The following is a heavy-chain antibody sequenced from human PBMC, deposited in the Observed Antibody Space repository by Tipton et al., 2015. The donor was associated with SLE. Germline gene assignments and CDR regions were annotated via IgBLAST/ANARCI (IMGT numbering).Heavy chain of an antibody. V-gene: IGHV4-61*01. J-gene: IGHJ4*02. CDR1: GGSISSGSYY. Sequence: TLSLTCTVSGGSISSGSYYWSWIRQPPGKGLEWIGYIYYSGSTHYNPSLKSRVTISVDTSKNQFSLKLSSVTAADTAVYYCARGVLYFDYWGQGTLVTVSS. CDR2: IYYSGST. D-gene: IGHD4/OR15-4a*01. CDR3: ARGVLYFDY.